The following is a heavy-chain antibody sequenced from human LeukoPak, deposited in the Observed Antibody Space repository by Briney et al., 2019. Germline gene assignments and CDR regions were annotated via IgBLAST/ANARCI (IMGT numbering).Heavy chain of an antibody. D-gene: IGHD3-22*01. V-gene: IGHV3-23*01. CDR2: ISGSGGST. J-gene: IGHJ5*02. CDR1: RFTFSSYA. Sequence: GGSLRLSCTASRFTFSSYAMSWVRQAPEKGLEWVSAISGSGGSTYYADSVKGRFTISRDNSKNTLYLQMNSLRAEGTAVYYCAKDSSWRAGSSGFNWFDPWGQGTLVTVSS. CDR3: AKDSSWRAGSSGFNWFDP.